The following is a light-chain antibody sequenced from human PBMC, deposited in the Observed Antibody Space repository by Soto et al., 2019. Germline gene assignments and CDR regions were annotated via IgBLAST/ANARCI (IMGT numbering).Light chain of an antibody. V-gene: IGKV4-1*01. CDR1: HSLLYSSNNKHH. CDR2: WAS. CDR3: QHYYSTPWT. J-gene: IGKJ1*01. Sequence: DIVMTQSPDSLAVSLGERATINCKSIHSLLYSSNNKHHLAWYQQKPGQPPNLLIYWASTRESGVPDRFSGSGSGTDFTLTISSLQAEDVAVYYCQHYYSTPWTLGQGTKVDIK.